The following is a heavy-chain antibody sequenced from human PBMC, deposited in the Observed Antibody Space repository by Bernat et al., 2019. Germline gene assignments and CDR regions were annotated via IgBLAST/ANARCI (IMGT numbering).Heavy chain of an antibody. CDR1: GLTFSDST. Sequence: EVQLAESGGGLVQPGGSLKLSCAASGLTFSDSTMQWVRQASGKGLEWVGRVRTRDNGFATSYAASVKGRFTISRDDSKNTAYLQMSSLKTDNTAVYYGTGSGALAGQTVDYWGQGTLVTVSS. CDR2: VRTRDNGFAT. D-gene: IGHD3-10*01. J-gene: IGHJ4*02. V-gene: IGHV3-73*01. CDR3: TGSGALAGQTVDY.